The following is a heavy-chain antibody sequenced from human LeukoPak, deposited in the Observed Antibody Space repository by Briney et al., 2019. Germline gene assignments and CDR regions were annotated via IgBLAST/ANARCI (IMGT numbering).Heavy chain of an antibody. J-gene: IGHJ3*02. CDR3: AKDHYVSGRYDAFDI. CDR2: IYSGGST. D-gene: IGHD3-10*01. Sequence: PGGSLRLSCAASGFIVSSNYMSWVRQAPGKGPEWVSIIYSGGSTYYADSVKGRFTISRDNAKNTLYLQMNSLRAEDTAVYYCAKDHYVSGRYDAFDIWGQGTMVTVSS. V-gene: IGHV3-53*01. CDR1: GFIVSSNY.